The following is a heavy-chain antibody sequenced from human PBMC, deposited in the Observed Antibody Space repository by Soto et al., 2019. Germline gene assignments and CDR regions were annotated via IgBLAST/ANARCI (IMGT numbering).Heavy chain of an antibody. CDR3: ARVVGYCSSTSCYTGWFDP. D-gene: IGHD2-2*02. CDR1: GGTFSSYA. J-gene: IGHJ5*02. Sequence: QVQLVQSGAEVKKPGSSVKVSCKASGGTFSSYAISWVRQAPGQGLEWMGGIIPIFGTANYAQKFQGRVTITADESTSTAYMELSSLRSQDTDVYYCARVVGYCSSTSCYTGWFDPWGQGTLVTVSS. V-gene: IGHV1-69*01. CDR2: IIPIFGTA.